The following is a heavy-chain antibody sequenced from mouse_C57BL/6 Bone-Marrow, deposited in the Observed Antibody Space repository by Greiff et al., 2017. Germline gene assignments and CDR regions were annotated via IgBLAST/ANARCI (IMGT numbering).Heavy chain of an antibody. CDR2: ILPGSGSN. V-gene: IGHV1-9*01. Sequence: QVQLQQSGAELMKPGASVQLSCKATGYTFTGYWIEWVKQRPGHGLEWIGEILPGSGSNNYNEKFKGKATFTADTSSNTAYMQLSSLTTEDSAIYYCARSASSGYLRGAMDYWGQGTSVTVSS. J-gene: IGHJ4*01. CDR1: GYTFTGYW. D-gene: IGHD3-2*02. CDR3: ARSASSGYLRGAMDY.